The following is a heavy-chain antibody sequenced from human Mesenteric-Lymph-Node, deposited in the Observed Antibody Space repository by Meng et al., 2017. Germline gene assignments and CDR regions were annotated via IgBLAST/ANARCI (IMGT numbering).Heavy chain of an antibody. Sequence: VQLSASGPVLVKPSQTLSLTCTVSGGSISSGGYYWSWIRQHPGKGLEWIGYIYYSGSTYYNPSLKSLVTISVDTSKNQFSLKLSSVTAADTAVYYCARADDYGAFFDYWGQGTLVTVSS. D-gene: IGHD4-17*01. CDR1: GGSISSGGYY. V-gene: IGHV4-31*01. CDR2: IYYSGST. CDR3: ARADDYGAFFDY. J-gene: IGHJ4*02.